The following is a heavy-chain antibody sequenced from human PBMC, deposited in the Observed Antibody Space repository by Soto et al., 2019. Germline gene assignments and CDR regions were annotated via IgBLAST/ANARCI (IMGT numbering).Heavy chain of an antibody. Sequence: QVQLVESGGGGVQPGKSLRLSCAASGFIFSNYGMHWVRQAPGKGLEWVALISFDGKNRNYADSVKGRFTIYRDNPKNTLYLEMNSLRPEDTAFYYCAKRGGVVGGSEHPFFEYWGQGTLVSVSS. D-gene: IGHD2-15*01. CDR2: ISFDGKNR. V-gene: IGHV3-30*18. J-gene: IGHJ4*02. CDR1: GFIFSNYG. CDR3: AKRGGVVGGSEHPFFEY.